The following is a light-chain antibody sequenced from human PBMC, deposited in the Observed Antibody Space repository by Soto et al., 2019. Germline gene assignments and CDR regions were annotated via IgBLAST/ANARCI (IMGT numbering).Light chain of an antibody. V-gene: IGKV1-6*01. CDR3: LQDFNYPWS. CDR1: QGIRSD. CDR2: GAS. J-gene: IGKJ1*01. Sequence: AIQMTQSPSSLSASVGDRVTITCRASQGIRSDLDWYQQKPGKAPKLLIYGASNLQSGVHSRFSGSGSGAVFTLTISSLQPEDFATYYCLQDFNYPWSFGQGTKVEIK.